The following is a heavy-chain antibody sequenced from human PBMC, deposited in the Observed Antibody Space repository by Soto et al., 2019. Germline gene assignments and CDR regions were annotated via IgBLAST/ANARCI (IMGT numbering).Heavy chain of an antibody. CDR2: IHYTGSA. D-gene: IGHD3-10*01. CDR1: GGSLSAPTYY. V-gene: IGHV4-39*01. CDR3: ARVRGEVDNWFDP. Sequence: QLQLQESGPGLVKPSETLSLTCAVSGGSLSAPTYYWGWVRQPPGKGLEWIGNIHYTGSAFYNPSLKGRVTISVDTSKNQFSLRLTAVTAADTAVYYCARVRGEVDNWFDPWGRGTVVIVSS. J-gene: IGHJ5*02.